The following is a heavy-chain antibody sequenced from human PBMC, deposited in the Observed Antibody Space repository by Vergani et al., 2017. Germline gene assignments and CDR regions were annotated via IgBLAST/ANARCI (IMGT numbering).Heavy chain of an antibody. V-gene: IGHV4-61*02. D-gene: IGHD2-15*01. J-gene: IGHJ4*02. CDR1: GGAVNSGSNF. CDR3: ARSRPYCTSGSCPAI. CDR2: TSTDGST. Sequence: QVQLQESGPGLVKPSQTLSLTCPVSGGAVNSGSNFWTWIRQPAGKGLEWIGRTSTDGSTNYNPSLKSRVTVSVDTSKTQISLKLNSVTVADTAVYYCARSRPYCTSGSCPAIWGQGTLVTVSS.